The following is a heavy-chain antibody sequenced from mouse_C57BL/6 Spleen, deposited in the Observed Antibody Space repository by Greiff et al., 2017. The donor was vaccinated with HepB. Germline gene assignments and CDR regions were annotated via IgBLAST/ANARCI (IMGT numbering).Heavy chain of an antibody. CDR1: GYTFTSYW. CDR3: ATGGGGDWYFDV. V-gene: IGHV1-55*01. Sequence: VQLQQPGAELVKPGASVKMSCKASGYTFTSYWITWVKQRPGQGLEWIGDIYPGSGSTNYNEKFKSKATLTVDTSSSTAYMQLSSLTSEDSAVYYCATGGGGDWYFDVWGTGTTVTVSS. J-gene: IGHJ1*03. CDR2: IYPGSGST.